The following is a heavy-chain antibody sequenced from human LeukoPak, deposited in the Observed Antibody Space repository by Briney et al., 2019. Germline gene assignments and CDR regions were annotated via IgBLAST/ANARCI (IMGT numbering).Heavy chain of an antibody. CDR3: ARLIGDRTIYDY. Sequence: GGSLRLSCAASGFIFRTHWMSWVRQAPGKGLEWVASINQGGGDTYYVESVKGRFTISRDNAMNSFFLQMNALRAEDTAVYYCARLIGDRTIYDYWGQGTLVTVSS. V-gene: IGHV3-7*01. J-gene: IGHJ4*02. CDR1: GFIFRTHW. CDR2: INQGGGDT. D-gene: IGHD6-6*01.